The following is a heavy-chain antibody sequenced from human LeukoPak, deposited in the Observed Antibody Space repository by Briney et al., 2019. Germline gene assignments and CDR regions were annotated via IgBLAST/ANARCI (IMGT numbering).Heavy chain of an antibody. CDR2: MNPNSGNT. J-gene: IGHJ4*02. V-gene: IGHV1-8*03. CDR3: ARAGQRWLQSGNSFDY. Sequence: ASVKVSCKGSGYTFTSYDINWVRQATGQGLEWMGWMNPNSGNTGYAQKFQGRVTITRNTSISTAYMELSSLRSEDTAVYYCARAGQRWLQSGNSFDYWGQGTLVTVSS. CDR1: GYTFTSYD. D-gene: IGHD5-24*01.